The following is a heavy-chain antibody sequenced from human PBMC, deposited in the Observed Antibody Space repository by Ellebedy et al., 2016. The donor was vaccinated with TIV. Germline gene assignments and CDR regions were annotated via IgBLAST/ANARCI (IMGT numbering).Heavy chain of an antibody. V-gene: IGHV3-23*01. CDR3: GKRMTLARGAPIDY. J-gene: IGHJ4*02. CDR1: GFSFSYYA. D-gene: IGHD3-10*01. CDR2: ISGSGSKI. Sequence: PGGSLRLSCAASGFSFSYYAMSWVRQAPGKGLEWVSDISGSGSKIYYADSVRGRFTISRDNSNDTLDLQMHSLRAEDTAIYYCGKRMTLARGAPIDYWGQGT.